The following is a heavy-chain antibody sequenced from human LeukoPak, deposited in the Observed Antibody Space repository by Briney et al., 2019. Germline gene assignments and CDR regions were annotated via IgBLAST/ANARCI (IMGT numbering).Heavy chain of an antibody. CDR3: ARRPYGSGSYARVLDY. Sequence: KPSETLSLTCAVYGGSFSGYYWSWIRQPPGKGLEWIGEINHSGSADYNPSLKSRLTISVDRSKNQFSLKLSSVTAADTAVYYCARRPYGSGSYARVLDYWGQGTLVTVSS. J-gene: IGHJ4*02. CDR2: INHSGSA. CDR1: GGSFSGYY. D-gene: IGHD3-10*01. V-gene: IGHV4-34*01.